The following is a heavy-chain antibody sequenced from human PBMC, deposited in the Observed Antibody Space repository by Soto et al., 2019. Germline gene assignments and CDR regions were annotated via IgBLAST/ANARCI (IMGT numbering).Heavy chain of an antibody. V-gene: IGHV4-34*01. CDR3: ARGQEGVVATH. D-gene: IGHD5-12*01. CDR1: GGSLSGYY. J-gene: IGHJ4*02. Sequence: QVQLQQWGAGLLKPSETLSLNCAVTGGSLSGYYWSWIRQAPGKGLERIGEVKDGGHTNYSPSLRGRVTISSDTYNNQFSLRLNSVTAADTGVYYCARGQEGVVATHWDQGSLVTVSS. CDR2: VKDGGHT.